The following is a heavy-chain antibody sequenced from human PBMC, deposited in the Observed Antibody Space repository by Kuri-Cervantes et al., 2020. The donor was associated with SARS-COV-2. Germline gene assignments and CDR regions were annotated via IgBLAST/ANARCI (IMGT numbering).Heavy chain of an antibody. Sequence: GSLRLSCTVSGGSITSISYFWGWIRQPPGKGLEWIGSIYYSGSTYYSPSLKSRVTISVDTSKNQFSLKLSSVTAADTAVYYCARHSPLQSYYYYYYGMDVWGQGTTVTVSS. D-gene: IGHD4-11*01. V-gene: IGHV4-39*01. CDR3: ARHSPLQSYYYYYYGMDV. J-gene: IGHJ6*02. CDR1: GGSITSISYF. CDR2: IYYSGST.